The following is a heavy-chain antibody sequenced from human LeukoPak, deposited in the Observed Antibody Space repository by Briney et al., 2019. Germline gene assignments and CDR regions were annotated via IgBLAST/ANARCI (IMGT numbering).Heavy chain of an antibody. CDR2: MYETGHT. Sequence: SETLSLTCSVPGGSISGYYWSWIRQPPGQGLEWIGYMYETGHTMYNSSLKSRATMSLDTSKNHFSLRLTFVTAADTAVYYCARHPFATPFDYWGPGTLVTVSS. J-gene: IGHJ4*02. CDR1: GGSISGYY. CDR3: ARHPFATPFDY. D-gene: IGHD2-15*01. V-gene: IGHV4-59*08.